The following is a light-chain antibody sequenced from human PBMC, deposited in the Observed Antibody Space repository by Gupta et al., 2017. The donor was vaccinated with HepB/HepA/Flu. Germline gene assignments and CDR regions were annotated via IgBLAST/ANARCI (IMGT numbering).Light chain of an antibody. J-gene: IGLJ1*01. CDR3: AAWDDSLNGFL. Sequence: QSVRTQPPSASGTPWQRVLISCSSSSSNIGRNLQSWYLKLPGTAPKPLIYSYNQRPSGVPDRFSGSKSGTSASLAISGLQSEDEADYYCAAWDDSLNGFLFGPGTKGTVL. V-gene: IGLV1-44*01. CDR2: SYN. CDR1: SSNIGRNL.